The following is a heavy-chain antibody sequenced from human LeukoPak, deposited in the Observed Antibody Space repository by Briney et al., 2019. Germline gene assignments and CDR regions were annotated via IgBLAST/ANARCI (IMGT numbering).Heavy chain of an antibody. CDR1: GFTFSSYA. J-gene: IGHJ4*02. CDR2: ISGSGDRT. Sequence: GGSLRLSCAASGFTFSSYAMSWVRQAPGKGLEWVSAISGSGDRTYNADSVKGRFTISRDNSKNTLYLQMNSLRAEDTALYYCAKDFHLDYWGQGTLVTVSS. CDR3: AKDFHLDY. V-gene: IGHV3-23*01. D-gene: IGHD3-3*02.